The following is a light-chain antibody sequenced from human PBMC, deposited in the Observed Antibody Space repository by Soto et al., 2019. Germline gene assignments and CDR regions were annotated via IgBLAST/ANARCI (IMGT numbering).Light chain of an antibody. Sequence: QSALTQPASVSVSPGQSITISCTGTSSDVGAYNFVSWYQQYPGKAPKVTIYEVSKRPSGVSSRFSGSKSGNTASLTISGIQAEDEADDYCCSYAGKSTWVLGGGTKLTVL. CDR1: SSDVGAYNF. CDR3: CSYAGKSTWV. J-gene: IGLJ3*02. V-gene: IGLV2-23*02. CDR2: EVS.